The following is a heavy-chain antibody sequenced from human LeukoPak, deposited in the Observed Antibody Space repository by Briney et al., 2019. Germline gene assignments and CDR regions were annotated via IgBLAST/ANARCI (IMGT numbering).Heavy chain of an antibody. Sequence: SETLSLTCTVSSGSIGSYYWSWIRQPAGKGLEWIGRIYPSGNTNYNPSLKSRVTISVDTSKNQFSLKLSSVTAADTAVYYCASYLKGDSSGYYYGIFDYWGQGTLVTVSS. CDR2: IYPSGNT. V-gene: IGHV4-4*07. CDR3: ASYLKGDSSGYYYGIFDY. J-gene: IGHJ4*02. CDR1: SGSIGSYY. D-gene: IGHD3-22*01.